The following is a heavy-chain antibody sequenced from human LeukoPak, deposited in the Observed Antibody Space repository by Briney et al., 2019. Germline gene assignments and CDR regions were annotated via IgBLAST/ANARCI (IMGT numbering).Heavy chain of an antibody. CDR3: ARGGGSYESDAFDI. V-gene: IGHV7-4-1*02. Sequence: GASVKVSCKASGYTFTSYAMNWVRQAPGQGLEWMGWINTNTGNPTYAQGFTGRFVFSLDTSVSTAYLQISSLKAEDTAVYYCARGGGSYESDAFDIWGQGTMVTVSS. J-gene: IGHJ3*02. CDR2: INTNTGNP. D-gene: IGHD1-26*01. CDR1: GYTFTSYA.